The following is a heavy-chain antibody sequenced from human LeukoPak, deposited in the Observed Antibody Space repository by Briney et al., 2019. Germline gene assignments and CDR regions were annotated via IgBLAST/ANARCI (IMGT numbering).Heavy chain of an antibody. CDR1: GLSISSFY. J-gene: IGHJ6*03. Sequence: SETLSLTCTVSGLSISSFYWSWIRQPPGKGLEWIGEINHSGSTNYNPSLKSRVTISVDTSKNQFSLKLSSVTAADTAVYYCARGRNWNPPMDVWGKGTTVTVSS. D-gene: IGHD1-1*01. V-gene: IGHV4-34*01. CDR2: INHSGST. CDR3: ARGRNWNPPMDV.